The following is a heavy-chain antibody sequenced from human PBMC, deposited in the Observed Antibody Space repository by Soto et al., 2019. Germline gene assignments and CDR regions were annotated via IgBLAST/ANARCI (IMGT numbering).Heavy chain of an antibody. D-gene: IGHD4-17*01. V-gene: IGHV4-30-4*01. CDR1: GGSISSGDYY. Sequence: PSETLSLTCTVSGGSISSGDYYWSWIRQPPGKGLKWIGYIYYSGSTYYNPSLKSRVTISVDTSKNQFSLKLSSVTAADTAVYYCARGAFGVTTISYYYYGMDVWGQGTTVTVS. J-gene: IGHJ6*02. CDR2: IYYSGST. CDR3: ARGAFGVTTISYYYYGMDV.